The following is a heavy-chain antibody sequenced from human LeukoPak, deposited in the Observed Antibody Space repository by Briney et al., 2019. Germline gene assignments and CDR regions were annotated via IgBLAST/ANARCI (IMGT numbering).Heavy chain of an antibody. CDR3: ARENGTYDSSGRHNWFDP. D-gene: IGHD3-22*01. J-gene: IGHJ5*02. CDR1: GFTFSSYS. CDR2: IGSSSSYI. V-gene: IGHV3-21*01. Sequence: GGSLRLSCAASGFTFSSYSMNWVRQAPGKGLEWVSSIGSSSSYIYYADSVKGRFTISRDNAKNSLYLQMNSLRAEDTAVYYCARENGTYDSSGRHNWFDPWGQGTLVTVSS.